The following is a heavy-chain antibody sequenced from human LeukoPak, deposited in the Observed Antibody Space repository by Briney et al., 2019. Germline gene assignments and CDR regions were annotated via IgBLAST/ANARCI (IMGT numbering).Heavy chain of an antibody. J-gene: IGHJ6*03. CDR1: GYTFTGYY. V-gene: IGHV1-2*02. Sequence: ASVKVSCKASGYTFTGYYMHWVRQAPGQGLEWMGWINPNSGGTNYAQKFQGRVTMTRDTSISTAYMELSRLRSDDTAVYYCARDRSHDCSGGSCYSLVYYYYMDVWGKGTTVTVSS. D-gene: IGHD2-15*01. CDR3: ARDRSHDCSGGSCYSLVYYYYMDV. CDR2: INPNSGGT.